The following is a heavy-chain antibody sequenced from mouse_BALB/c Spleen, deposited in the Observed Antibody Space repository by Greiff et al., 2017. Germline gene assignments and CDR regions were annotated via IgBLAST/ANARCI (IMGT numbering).Heavy chain of an antibody. CDR3: ARGLRDYYAMDY. CDR2: IYWDDDK. CDR1: GFSLSTSGMG. Sequence: QVTLKESGPGILQPSQTLSLTCSFSGFSLSTSGMGVSWIRQPSGKGLEWLAHIYWDDDKRYNPSLKSRLTISKDTSSNQVFLKITSVDTADTATYYCARGLRDYYAMDYWGQGTSVTVSS. D-gene: IGHD1-1*01. V-gene: IGHV8-12*01. J-gene: IGHJ4*01.